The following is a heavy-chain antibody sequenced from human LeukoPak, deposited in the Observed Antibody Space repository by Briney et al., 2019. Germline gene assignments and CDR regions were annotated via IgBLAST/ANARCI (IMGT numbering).Heavy chain of an antibody. V-gene: IGHV1-2*02. CDR1: GYTFTLFY. CDR2: INPNSGGT. Sequence: ASEKVSCKASGYTFTLFYMHWVRQAPGQGLEWMGWINPNSGGTKYAQKFEGRVTMTRDSSISTVYMELGSLRPDDTAVYYCARDREGYSYDYYFDFWGQGALVTVSS. J-gene: IGHJ4*02. CDR3: ARDREGYSYDYYFDF. D-gene: IGHD5-18*01.